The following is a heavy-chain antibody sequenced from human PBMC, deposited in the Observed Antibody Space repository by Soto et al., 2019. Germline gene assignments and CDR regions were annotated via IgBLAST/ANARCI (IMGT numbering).Heavy chain of an antibody. CDR2: VIPMFGTA. J-gene: IGHJ4*02. V-gene: IGHV1-69*13. CDR3: ARVGPAHYYDSSGYYSPLDY. Sequence: ASVKVSCKASGDTFSSYVINWVRQAPGQGLEWMGGVIPMFGTANYAQKFKGRVTITAGESTSTVYMELSSLRSEDTAVYYCARVGPAHYYDSSGYYSPLDYWGQGTLVTVSS. D-gene: IGHD3-22*01. CDR1: GDTFSSYV.